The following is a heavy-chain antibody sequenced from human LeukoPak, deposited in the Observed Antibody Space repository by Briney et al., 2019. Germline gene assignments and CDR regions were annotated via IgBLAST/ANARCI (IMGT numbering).Heavy chain of an antibody. CDR2: IKQDGSEK. J-gene: IGHJ4*02. Sequence: WGVLRLSSAASGFTFSSYWISWVRQAPGKGLEWVANIKQDGSEKYYVDSVKGRFTISRDNAKNSLYLQMNSLRAEDTAVYYCARDSLGSIAARLNYWGQGTLVTVSS. D-gene: IGHD6-6*01. V-gene: IGHV3-7*01. CDR3: ARDSLGSIAARLNY. CDR1: GFTFSSYW.